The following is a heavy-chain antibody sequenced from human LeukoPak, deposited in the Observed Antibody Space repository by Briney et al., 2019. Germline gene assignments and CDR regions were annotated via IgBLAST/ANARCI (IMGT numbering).Heavy chain of an antibody. CDR1: GRSISSYY. CDR3: ARDQVDYDIPDHFDY. D-gene: IGHD3-22*01. J-gene: IGHJ4*02. V-gene: IGHV4-59*06. Sequence: SETLSLTCTVSGRSISSYYWSWIRQPPGKGLEWIGYISQSGNSYFTPSLKSRATISVDRSKNHFSLTLISVTAADTAVYYCARDQVDYDIPDHFDYWGKGTLVAVSS. CDR2: ISQSGNS.